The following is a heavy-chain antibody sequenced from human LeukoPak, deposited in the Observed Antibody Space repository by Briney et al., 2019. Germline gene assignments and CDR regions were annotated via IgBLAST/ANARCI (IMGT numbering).Heavy chain of an antibody. V-gene: IGHV1-8*01. Sequence: GASVKVSCKASGYTFTSYDINGVRQATGQGLEWMGWMNPNSGNTGYAQKFQGRVTMTWNTSISTAYMELSSLRSEDTAVYYCARLLRFWFDPWGQGALLTVSS. CDR3: ARLLRFWFDP. J-gene: IGHJ5*02. CDR1: GYTFTSYD. CDR2: MNPNSGNT. D-gene: IGHD4-17*01.